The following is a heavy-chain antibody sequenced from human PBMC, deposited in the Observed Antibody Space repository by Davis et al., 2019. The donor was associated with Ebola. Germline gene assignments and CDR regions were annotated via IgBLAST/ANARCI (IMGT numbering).Heavy chain of an antibody. D-gene: IGHD3-16*01. CDR3: TIGGTTGGFDY. CDR1: GYTFTYRY. J-gene: IGHJ4*02. CDR2: INAGNGNT. V-gene: IGHV1/OR15-3*02. Sequence: ASVKVSCKASGYTFTYRYLHWVRQAPGQRLEWMGWINAGNGNTKYSQKFQGRVTITRDTSASTAYMELSSLRSDDTAVYYCTIGGTTGGFDYWGQGTLVTVSS.